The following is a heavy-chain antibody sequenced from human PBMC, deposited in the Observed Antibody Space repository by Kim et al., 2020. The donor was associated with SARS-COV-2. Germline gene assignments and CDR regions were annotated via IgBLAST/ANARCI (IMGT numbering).Heavy chain of an antibody. CDR2: ISSSGSTI. J-gene: IGHJ5*02. V-gene: IGHV3-48*03. D-gene: IGHD5-12*01. Sequence: GGSLRLSCAASGFTFSSYEMNWVRQAPGKGLEWVSYISSSGSTIYYADSVKGRFTISRDNAKNSLYLQMNSLRAEDTAVYYCARGGPTPHNWFDPWGQGTLVTVSS. CDR1: GFTFSSYE. CDR3: ARGGPTPHNWFDP.